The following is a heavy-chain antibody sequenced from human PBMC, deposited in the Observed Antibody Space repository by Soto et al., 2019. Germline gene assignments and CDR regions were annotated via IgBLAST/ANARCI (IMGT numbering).Heavy chain of an antibody. CDR3: ARRQFSPPTRGAATARGAMDV. Sequence: PGGSLRLSCAASGFTFNNYGMHWVRKAPGKGLEWVAVIWNDGSNSYYANSVKGRFTISRDNSKNTLYLQMSSLRAEDTAVYYCARRQFSPPTRGAATARGAMDVWVQGTTVTVSS. CDR2: IWNDGSNS. J-gene: IGHJ6*02. V-gene: IGHV3-33*01. CDR1: GFTFNNYG. D-gene: IGHD6-13*01.